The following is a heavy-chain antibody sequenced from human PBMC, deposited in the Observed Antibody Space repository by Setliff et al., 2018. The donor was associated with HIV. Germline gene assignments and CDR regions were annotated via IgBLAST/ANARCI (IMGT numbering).Heavy chain of an antibody. CDR1: GFTFYTYA. V-gene: IGHV3-23*01. CDR2: FGYSGSDT. D-gene: IGHD6-19*01. CDR3: AKPLPTANGWHRVFDF. J-gene: IGHJ4*01. Sequence: GGSLRLSCAAYGFTFYTYAMSWVRQAPGKGLEWVSTFGYSGSDTYYAFAVKGRFTISRDNSKGILYLQMNSLGVEDTAMYYCAKPLPTANGWHRVFDFWGQGTSVTVSS.